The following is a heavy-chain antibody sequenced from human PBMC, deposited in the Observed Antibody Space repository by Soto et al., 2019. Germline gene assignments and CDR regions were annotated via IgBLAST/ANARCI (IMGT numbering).Heavy chain of an antibody. Sequence: QVQLVESGGGVVQPGRSLTLSCAASGFTFSGYGMHWVRQAPGKGLEWVALISNNGRNQYYADSVKGRFTISRDNSKITLYLEMNNLRAEDTAVYYCAKDWAPTVSGVVNRALNYWGQGTLVIVAS. CDR2: ISNNGRNQ. CDR1: GFTFSGYG. D-gene: IGHD3-3*01. CDR3: AKDWAPTVSGVVNRALNY. V-gene: IGHV3-30*18. J-gene: IGHJ4*02.